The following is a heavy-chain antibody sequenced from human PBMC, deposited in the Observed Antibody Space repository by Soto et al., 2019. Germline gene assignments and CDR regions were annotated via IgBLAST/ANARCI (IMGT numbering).Heavy chain of an antibody. V-gene: IGHV1-3*05. Sequence: QVQLVQSGAEEKKPGASVKVSCKASGYTFSSYAMDWVRQAPGQRLEWMGWINAGNGNTKYSQKFQGRVTISRDTSASTAYMELSSLRSEDTAVYYCARDLGWLQFDYCGQGTLVTVSS. CDR2: INAGNGNT. J-gene: IGHJ4*02. CDR3: ARDLGWLQFDY. CDR1: GYTFSSYA. D-gene: IGHD5-12*01.